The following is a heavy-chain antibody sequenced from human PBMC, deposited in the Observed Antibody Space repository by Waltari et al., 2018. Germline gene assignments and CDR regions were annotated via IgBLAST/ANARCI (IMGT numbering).Heavy chain of an antibody. V-gene: IGHV4-34*02. J-gene: IGHJ4*02. D-gene: IGHD6-13*01. CDR2: INHSGYN. CDR1: GGSFRGYF. Sequence: QVHLQQWGAGLLKPSETLSLTCAVSGGSFRGYFWSWFRQPPGKGLEWLGAINHSGYNNYNPSLKSRGTISVDTTKNQCALKLSSVTAADTAVYYCAREGRAAAGTDYWSQGTLVTVSS. CDR3: AREGRAAAGTDY.